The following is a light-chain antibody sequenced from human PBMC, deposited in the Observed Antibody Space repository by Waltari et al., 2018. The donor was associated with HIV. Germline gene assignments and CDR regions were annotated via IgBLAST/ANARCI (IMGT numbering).Light chain of an antibody. CDR3: QVWDSSSDHWV. CDR2: DDS. Sequence: SHVLTQPPSVSVAPGKTATITCGVNNIGRKRVHEYQQKPGQAPGLVIYDDSDRPSGIPERFSGSNSGNTATLTISRVEAGDEADYYCQVWDSSSDHWVFGGGTKLTVL. J-gene: IGLJ3*02. CDR1: NIGRKR. V-gene: IGLV3-21*04.